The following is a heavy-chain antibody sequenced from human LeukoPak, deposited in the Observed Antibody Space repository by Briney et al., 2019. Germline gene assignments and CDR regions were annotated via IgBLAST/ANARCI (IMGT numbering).Heavy chain of an antibody. V-gene: IGHV3-23*01. CDR1: GFTFSSYA. CDR3: AKAGQTTGYSSSFFY. J-gene: IGHJ4*02. Sequence: GGSLRLSCAASGFTFSSYAMSWVRQAPGEGLEWVSAISGSGGSTYYADSVKGRFTISRDNSKNTLYLQMNSLRAEDTAVYYCAKAGQTTGYSSSFFYWGQGTLVTVSS. CDR2: ISGSGGST. D-gene: IGHD6-13*01.